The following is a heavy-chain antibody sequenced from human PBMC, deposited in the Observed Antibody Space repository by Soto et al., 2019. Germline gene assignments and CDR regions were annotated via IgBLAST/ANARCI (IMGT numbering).Heavy chain of an antibody. Sequence: QVQLQQWGAGLLKPSETLSLTCAVYGGSFSGYYWSWIRQPPGKGLEWMGEINHSGSTNYNPSLKSRVTISVDPSKNQFSLKLSSVTAADTAVYYCARGMTLGYCSGGSCYPKHYFDYWGQGTLVTVSS. J-gene: IGHJ4*02. V-gene: IGHV4-34*01. CDR1: GGSFSGYY. CDR3: ARGMTLGYCSGGSCYPKHYFDY. D-gene: IGHD2-15*01. CDR2: INHSGST.